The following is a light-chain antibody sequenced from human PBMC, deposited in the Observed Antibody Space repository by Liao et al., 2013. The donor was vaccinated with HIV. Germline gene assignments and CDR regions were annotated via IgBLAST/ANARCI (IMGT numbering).Light chain of an antibody. CDR1: NIGSKS. Sequence: SYVLTQPPSVSVAPGKTARITCGGNNIGSKSVHWYLQKPGQAPVLAIYYDSDRPSGIPERFSGSNSGNMATLTISRVEAGDEADYYCQLWDTSSDHVVFGGGTKLTVL. J-gene: IGLJ2*01. CDR3: QLWDTSSDHVV. V-gene: IGLV3-21*04. CDR2: YDS.